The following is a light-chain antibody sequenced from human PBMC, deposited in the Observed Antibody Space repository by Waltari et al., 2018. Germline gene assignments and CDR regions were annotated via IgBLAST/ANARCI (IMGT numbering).Light chain of an antibody. CDR2: YAS. CDR3: QQRFTWPPFT. V-gene: IGKV3-11*01. Sequence: IVVTQSPAALSLSPGERATLPCRASQTISTYLAWYQQKPGQAPRLLIYYASKRAPAIPVRFSGSGYGTDFTLTINSLEPEDFAVYYCQQRFTWPPFTFGGGTKIEIK. J-gene: IGKJ4*01. CDR1: QTISTY.